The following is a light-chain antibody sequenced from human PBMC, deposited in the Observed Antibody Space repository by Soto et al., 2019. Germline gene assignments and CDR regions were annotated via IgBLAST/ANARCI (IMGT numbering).Light chain of an antibody. CDR3: QPYNSYSEA. V-gene: IGKV1-5*03. CDR2: KAS. J-gene: IGKJ1*01. CDR1: QTISSW. Sequence: DIQMTQSPSTLSGSVGDRVTITCRASQTISSWLAWYQQKPGKAPKLLIYKASTLKSGVPSRFSGSGSGTEFTLTISSLQPDDFATYYCQPYNSYSEAFXQGTKVDIK.